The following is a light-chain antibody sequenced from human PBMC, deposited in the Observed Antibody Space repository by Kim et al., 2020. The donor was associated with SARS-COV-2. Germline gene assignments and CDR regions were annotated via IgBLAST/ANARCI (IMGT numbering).Light chain of an antibody. Sequence: ALGETVRITCQGDSRRSYYASWYQQKPGQAPVLVIYGKNNRPSGIPDRFSGSISGNTASLTITGAQAEDEADYYCNSRDSSGKDVVFGGGTKLTVL. CDR3: NSRDSSGKDVV. CDR1: SRRSYY. J-gene: IGLJ2*01. CDR2: GKN. V-gene: IGLV3-19*01.